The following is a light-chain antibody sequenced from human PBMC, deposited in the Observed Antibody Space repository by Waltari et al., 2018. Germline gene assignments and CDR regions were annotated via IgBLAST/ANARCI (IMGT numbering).Light chain of an antibody. Sequence: DIQMSQSPSTLPASVGDRVTIPCRASQSISAGLAWFQQKPRKCPKLLIYKASTLHSGVPSRFSGSGSETEFALSFNSLQPEDFATYYCQQYSSYSPKTNRFGQGTKLEIK. CDR2: KAS. J-gene: IGKJ2*03. V-gene: IGKV1-5*03. CDR3: QQYSSYSPKTNR. CDR1: QSISAG.